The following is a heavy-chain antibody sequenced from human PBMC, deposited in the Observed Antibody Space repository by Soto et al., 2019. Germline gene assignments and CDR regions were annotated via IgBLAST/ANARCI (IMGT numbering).Heavy chain of an antibody. Sequence: GGSLRLSCAASGFTFSSYGMHWVRQAPGKGLEWVAVIWYDGSNKYYADSVKGRFTISRDNSKNMLYLQMNSLRAEDTAVYYCARGYYDSSGYLDCWGQGTLVTVS. CDR2: IWYDGSNK. CDR3: ARGYYDSSGYLDC. CDR1: GFTFSSYG. J-gene: IGHJ4*02. D-gene: IGHD3-22*01. V-gene: IGHV3-33*01.